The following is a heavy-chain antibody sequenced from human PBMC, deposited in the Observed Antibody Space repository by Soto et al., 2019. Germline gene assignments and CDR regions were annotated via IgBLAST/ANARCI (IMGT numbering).Heavy chain of an antibody. CDR1: GFTFSSYW. CDR2: IKQDGSEK. D-gene: IGHD3-3*01. V-gene: IGHV3-7*01. J-gene: IGHJ6*03. Sequence: GGSLRLSCAASGFTFSSYWMSWVRQAPGKGLEWVANIKQDGSEKYYVDSVKGRFTISRDNAKNSLYLQMNSLRAEDTAVYYCARSSITIFGVVIIHYYYYMDVWGKGTTVTVSS. CDR3: ARSSITIFGVVIIHYYYYMDV.